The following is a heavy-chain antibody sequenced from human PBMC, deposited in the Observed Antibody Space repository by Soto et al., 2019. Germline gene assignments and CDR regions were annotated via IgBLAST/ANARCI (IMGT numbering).Heavy chain of an antibody. V-gene: IGHV3-7*01. J-gene: IGHJ4*02. Sequence: GGSLRLSCAASGFTFSNYWMNWVRQAPGKGLEWVANINEDGSEKYYVDYAKGRFTISRDNAKNSLYLQMSILRAEDTAVYYCARDLFDYWGQGTPVTVSS. CDR2: INEDGSEK. CDR1: GFTFSNYW. CDR3: ARDLFDY.